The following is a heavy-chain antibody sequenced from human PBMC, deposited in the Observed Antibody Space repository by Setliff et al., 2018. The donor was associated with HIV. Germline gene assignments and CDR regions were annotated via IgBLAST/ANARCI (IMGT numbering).Heavy chain of an antibody. CDR3: ARAPTGVTNAFDI. CDR2: VYTTGGT. V-gene: IGHV4-61*09. J-gene: IGHJ3*02. D-gene: IGHD2-8*02. CDR1: GGSISSGIYY. Sequence: PSETLSLTCTVSGGSISSGIYYWIWIRQPAGKGLEWIGHVYTTGGTNYNPSLESRLTISLDTSRNQFSLRLSSVTAADTAVYYCARAPTGVTNAFDIWGQGTMVTVSS.